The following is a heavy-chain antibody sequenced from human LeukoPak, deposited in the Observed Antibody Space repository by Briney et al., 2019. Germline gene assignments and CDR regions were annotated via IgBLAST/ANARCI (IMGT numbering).Heavy chain of an antibody. CDR2: INHSGST. Sequence: SETLSLTCAVYGGSFSGYYWSWIRQPPGKGLEWIGEINHSGSTNYNPSLKSRVTISVDTSKNQFSLKLSSVAAADTAVYYCARHFRAYDSSGYYAYDAFDIWGQGTMVTVSS. D-gene: IGHD3-22*01. V-gene: IGHV4-34*01. J-gene: IGHJ3*02. CDR3: ARHFRAYDSSGYYAYDAFDI. CDR1: GGSFSGYY.